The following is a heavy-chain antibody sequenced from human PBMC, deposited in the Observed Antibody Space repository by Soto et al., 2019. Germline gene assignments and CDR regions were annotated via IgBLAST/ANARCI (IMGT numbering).Heavy chain of an antibody. CDR2: ISAYNGNT. J-gene: IGHJ6*02. V-gene: IGHV1-18*01. CDR3: ARDIVVVVAATDYYYDYGMDV. Sequence: QVQLVQSGAEVKKPGASVKVSCKASGYTFTSYGISWVRQAPGQGLEWMGWISAYNGNTNYAQKLQGRVTMTTDTSTSTAYMELRSLRSDDTAVYYCARDIVVVVAATDYYYDYGMDVWGQGTTVTVSS. D-gene: IGHD2-15*01. CDR1: GYTFTSYG.